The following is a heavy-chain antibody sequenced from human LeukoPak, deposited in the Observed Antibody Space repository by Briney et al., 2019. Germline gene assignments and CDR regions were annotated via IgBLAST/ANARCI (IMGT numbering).Heavy chain of an antibody. CDR1: GLAFSDYW. J-gene: IGHJ4*02. V-gene: IGHV3-7*01. CDR2: IKPDGGHQ. Sequence: GGSLRLSCAASGLAFSDYWMSWVRQAPGKGLEWVANIKPDGGHQNYVDSVKGRFTISRDNAKNSVYLQMSSLRAEDTAVYYCAKDAHYSQSGTYYYYFDSWGQGTLVTVSS. CDR3: AKDAHYSQSGTYYYYFDS. D-gene: IGHD3-10*01.